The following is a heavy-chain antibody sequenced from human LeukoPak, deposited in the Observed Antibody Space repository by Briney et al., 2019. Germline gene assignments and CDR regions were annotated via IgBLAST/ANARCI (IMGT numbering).Heavy chain of an antibody. CDR1: GFTFSSYW. CDR2: LYSGGAT. CDR3: TRDSANYHFAY. D-gene: IGHD4/OR15-4a*01. J-gene: IGHJ4*02. V-gene: IGHV3-66*01. Sequence: GGSLRLSCAASGFTFSSYWMSWVRQAPGKGLEWVSVLYSGGATYYADSVKGRFTISRDNSKNIVFLQMNDLRTKDTAFYYCTRDSANYHFAYWGQGALVTVSS.